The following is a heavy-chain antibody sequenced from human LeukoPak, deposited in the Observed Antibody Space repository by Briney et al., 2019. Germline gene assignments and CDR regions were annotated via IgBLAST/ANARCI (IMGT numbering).Heavy chain of an antibody. CDR3: ARDPGSYGDYAYYFDY. V-gene: IGHV3-30-3*01. D-gene: IGHD4-17*01. CDR2: ISYDGSNK. CDR1: GFTFSSYA. J-gene: IGHJ4*02. Sequence: GGSLRLSCAASGFTFSSYAMHWVRQALGKGLEWVAVISYDGSNKYYADSVKGRFTISRDNSKNTLYLQMNSLRAEDTAVYYCARDPGSYGDYAYYFDYWGQGTLVTVSS.